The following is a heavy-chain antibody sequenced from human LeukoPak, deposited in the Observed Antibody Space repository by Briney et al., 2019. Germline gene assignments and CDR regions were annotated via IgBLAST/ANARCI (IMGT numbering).Heavy chain of an antibody. Sequence: GGSLRLSCAASGFTVSSNYMSWVRQAPGKGLEWVSVIYSGGSTYYADSVKGRFTISRDNSKNTLYLQMNSLRAEDTAVYYCASTYCSGGSCYRPVDYWGQGTLVTVSS. CDR3: ASTYCSGGSCYRPVDY. D-gene: IGHD2-15*01. V-gene: IGHV3-66*01. CDR2: IYSGGST. J-gene: IGHJ4*02. CDR1: GFTVSSNY.